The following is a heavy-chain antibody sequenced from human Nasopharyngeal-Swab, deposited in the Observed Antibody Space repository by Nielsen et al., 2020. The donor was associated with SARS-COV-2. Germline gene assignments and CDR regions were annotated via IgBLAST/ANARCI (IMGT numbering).Heavy chain of an antibody. J-gene: IGHJ4*02. V-gene: IGHV3-23*01. D-gene: IGHD4-23*01. Sequence: GESLKISCAASGFTFSTYAMTWVRQAPGKGLEWVSTIDAGGGNTWYADSVKGRFTISRDNSKNTVYLQMNGLRAEDTAIYYCAGYGGYSFWGQGTLVTVSS. CDR1: GFTFSTYA. CDR2: IDAGGGNT. CDR3: AGYGGYSF.